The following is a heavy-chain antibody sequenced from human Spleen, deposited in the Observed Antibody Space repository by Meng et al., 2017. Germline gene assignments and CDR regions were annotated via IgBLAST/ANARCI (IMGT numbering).Heavy chain of an antibody. Sequence: LSLTCAASGFTFSSYDMHWVRQGTGKGLEWVSAIGTAGDTYYPGSVKGRFTISRDNAKNTLYLQMNSLRAEDTSTYYCAREWGAGYYPIDNWGQGTLVTVSS. CDR1: GFTFSSYD. D-gene: IGHD1-26*01. J-gene: IGHJ4*02. CDR3: AREWGAGYYPIDN. V-gene: IGHV3-13*01. CDR2: IGTAGDT.